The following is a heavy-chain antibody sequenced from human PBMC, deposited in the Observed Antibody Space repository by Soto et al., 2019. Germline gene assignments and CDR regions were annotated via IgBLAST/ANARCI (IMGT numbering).Heavy chain of an antibody. D-gene: IGHD3-22*01. Sequence: QVQLVESGGGVVQPGRSLRLSCAASGFTFSSYAMHWVRQAPGKGLEWVAVISYDGSNKYYADSVKGRFTISRDNSKNTLYLQMNSLRAEDTAVYYCAREGYYYDSSDLDAFDIWGQGTMVTVSS. J-gene: IGHJ3*02. V-gene: IGHV3-30-3*01. CDR3: AREGYYYDSSDLDAFDI. CDR1: GFTFSSYA. CDR2: ISYDGSNK.